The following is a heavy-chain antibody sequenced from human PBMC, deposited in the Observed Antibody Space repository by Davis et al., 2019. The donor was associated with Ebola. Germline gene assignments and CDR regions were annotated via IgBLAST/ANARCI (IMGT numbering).Heavy chain of an antibody. CDR3: ARDGGIAARPFFDY. CDR2: ISAYNGNT. V-gene: IGHV1-18*01. D-gene: IGHD6-6*01. J-gene: IGHJ4*02. Sequence: ASVKVSCKASGYTFPSYGISWVRQPPGQGLAWMGWISAYNGNTNDAQKLQGRVTITADESTSTAYMELSSLRSEDTAVYYCARDGGIAARPFFDYWGQGTLVTVSS. CDR1: GYTFPSYG.